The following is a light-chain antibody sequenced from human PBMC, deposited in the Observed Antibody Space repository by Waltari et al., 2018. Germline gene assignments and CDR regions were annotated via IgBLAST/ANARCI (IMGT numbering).Light chain of an antibody. CDR2: GAF. Sequence: VLMTQSPPTLSLSPGDKATLSCRASQSINSNLAWYQQKPGQAPRLLIYGAFTRATGVPGRFSGSGSGTDFTLIISGLRSEDFAVYYCQQYDKWPPITFGQGTRLEIK. CDR3: QQYDKWPPIT. V-gene: IGKV3-15*01. CDR1: QSINSN. J-gene: IGKJ5*01.